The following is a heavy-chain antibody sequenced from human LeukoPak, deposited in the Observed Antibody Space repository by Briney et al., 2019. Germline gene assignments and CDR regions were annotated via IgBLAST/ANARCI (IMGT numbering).Heavy chain of an antibody. CDR1: GGSISSTIYY. V-gene: IGHV4-39*01. J-gene: IGHJ4*02. CDR2: IFYTGST. Sequence: KPSETLSLTCTVSGGSISSTIYYWGWIRQPPGKGLEWIGSIFYTGSTYYNPSLKSRVTISKDMSKNQFFLKLNFVTAADTAVYLCARVKKVDTSIDYWGQGTLVTVSS. CDR3: ARVKKVDTSIDY. D-gene: IGHD5-18*01.